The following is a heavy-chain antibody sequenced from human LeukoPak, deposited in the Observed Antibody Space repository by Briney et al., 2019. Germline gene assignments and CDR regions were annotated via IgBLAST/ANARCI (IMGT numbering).Heavy chain of an antibody. D-gene: IGHD1-1*01. J-gene: IGHJ4*02. CDR3: ARVETGTTSPYFDY. CDR1: GNNYY. Sequence: ASVKVSCKTSGNNYYIHWVRQAPGQGLEWMGIINPSGGSTSYAQKFQGRVTMTRDTSTSTVYMELSSLRSEDTAVYYCARVETGTTSPYFDYWGQGTLVTVSS. V-gene: IGHV1-46*02. CDR2: INPSGGST.